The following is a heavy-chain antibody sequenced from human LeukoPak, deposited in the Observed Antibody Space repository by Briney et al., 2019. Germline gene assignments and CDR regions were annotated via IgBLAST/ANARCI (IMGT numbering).Heavy chain of an antibody. Sequence: PSETLSLTCTVSGGSISSSSYYWGWIRQPPGKGLEWLGSIYYTGSTYYNPSLKSRVTISVDTSKNQFSLKLSSVTAADTAVYYCARLHYGGNYGYYYYYMDVWGKGTTVTISS. D-gene: IGHD4-23*01. CDR1: GGSISSSSYY. CDR3: ARLHYGGNYGYYYYYMDV. CDR2: IYYTGST. V-gene: IGHV4-39*01. J-gene: IGHJ6*03.